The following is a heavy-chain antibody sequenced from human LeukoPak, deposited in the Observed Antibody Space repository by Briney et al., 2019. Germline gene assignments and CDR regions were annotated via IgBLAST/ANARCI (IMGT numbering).Heavy chain of an antibody. V-gene: IGHV4-31*03. CDR3: ARVVLTANNYFDP. CDR1: GGSISSGDYY. J-gene: IGHJ5*02. D-gene: IGHD3-22*01. Sequence: SETLSLTCTVSGGSISSGDYYWNWIRQHPGKGLEWIGYIYYIRSTYYNPSLKSRVTISVDTSKNQFSLKLSSVTAADTAVYYCARVVLTANNYFDPWGQGTLVTVSS. CDR2: IYYIRST.